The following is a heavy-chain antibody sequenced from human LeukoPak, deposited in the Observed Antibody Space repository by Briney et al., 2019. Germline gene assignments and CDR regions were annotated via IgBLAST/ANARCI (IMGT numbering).Heavy chain of an antibody. CDR1: GGSIGSYY. J-gene: IGHJ6*02. CDR2: IYTSGST. D-gene: IGHD4-11*01. Sequence: SETLSLTCTVSGGSIGSYYWSWIRQPAGKGLEWIGRIYTSGSTNYSPSLKSRVTMSVDTSKNQFSLKLSSVTAADTAVYYCARVQTLNYYYGMDVWGQGTTVTVSS. CDR3: ARVQTLNYYYGMDV. V-gene: IGHV4-4*07.